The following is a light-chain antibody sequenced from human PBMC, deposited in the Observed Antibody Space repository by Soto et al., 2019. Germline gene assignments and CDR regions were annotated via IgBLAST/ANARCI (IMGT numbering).Light chain of an antibody. Sequence: DIQITQSPSSLSASVGDRVTITCRASQDSSNSFAWYQQKPGKVLKLLIYAASTLQSGVPSRFGVSGSGTDFTLTISSLQPEDVATYYCQTYNSAPGTFGQGTKVEFK. CDR1: QDSSNS. V-gene: IGKV1-27*01. CDR3: QTYNSAPGT. CDR2: AAS. J-gene: IGKJ1*01.